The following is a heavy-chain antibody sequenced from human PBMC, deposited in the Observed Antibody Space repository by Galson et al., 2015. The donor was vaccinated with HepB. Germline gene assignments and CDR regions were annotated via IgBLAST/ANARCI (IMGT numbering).Heavy chain of an antibody. CDR1: GFTFSIYG. D-gene: IGHD6-19*01. CDR2: ISSDGGST. J-gene: IGHJ4*02. V-gene: IGHV3-30*03. CDR3: ATPLVGTWGLDS. Sequence: SLRLSCAASGFTFSIYGMHWVRQAPGKGLEWVATISSDGGSTYYADSVKGRFTISRDNSKNTLHLQMNSLRGEDTAVYYCATPLVGTWGLDSWGQGTLVTVSS.